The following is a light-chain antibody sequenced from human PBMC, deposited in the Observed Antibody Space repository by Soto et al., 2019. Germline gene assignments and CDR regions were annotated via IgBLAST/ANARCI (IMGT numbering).Light chain of an antibody. CDR1: QSVSSW. CDR3: QQYYSYWT. CDR2: KAS. V-gene: IGKV1-5*03. J-gene: IGKJ1*01. Sequence: DIQMTQSPSTLSASVGDRVTITCRASQSVSSWLAWYQQKPGKAPKLLIYKASSLESGVPSRFSGSGSGTDFPLTISSLQPDDFASYYCQQYYSYWTFGQGTNVEIK.